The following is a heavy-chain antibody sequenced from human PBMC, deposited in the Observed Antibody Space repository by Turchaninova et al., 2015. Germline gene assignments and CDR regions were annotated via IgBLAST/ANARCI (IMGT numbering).Heavy chain of an antibody. CDR2: ISGSCYSI. D-gene: IGHD6-13*01. CDR1: GFTFSSHS. J-gene: IGHJ4*02. V-gene: IGHV3-21*01. Sequence: EVQLVGSGGGLVRPGGSPRLSCAASGFTFSSHSMNSVRQAPGKWLEWVSSISGSCYSIYYANSVEGRFTSSRDNAKNSLFLQMNSLRADDTAVYYCARSDTSSWSPFDYWGQGTLVTVSS. CDR3: ARSDTSSWSPFDY.